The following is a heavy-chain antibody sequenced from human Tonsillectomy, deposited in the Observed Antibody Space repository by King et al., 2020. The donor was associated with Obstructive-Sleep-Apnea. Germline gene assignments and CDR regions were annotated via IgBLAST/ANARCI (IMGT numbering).Heavy chain of an antibody. CDR1: CGSISSGGYY. CDR3: AREEIVTDWFDP. Sequence: QLQESGPGLVKPSQTLSLTCTVSCGSISSGGYYWSLIRQHPGKGLEWIGYIYYSGSTYYNPSLKSRVTISVDTSKNQVSLKLSSVTAADTAVYYCAREEIVTDWFDPWGQGTLVTVSS. V-gene: IGHV4-31*03. D-gene: IGHD2/OR15-2a*01. J-gene: IGHJ5*02. CDR2: IYYSGST.